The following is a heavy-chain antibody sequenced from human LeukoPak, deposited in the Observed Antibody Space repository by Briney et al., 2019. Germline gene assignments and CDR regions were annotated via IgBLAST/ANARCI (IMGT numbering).Heavy chain of an antibody. V-gene: IGHV3-30*02. D-gene: IGHD2-8*01. J-gene: IGHJ6*03. Sequence: PGGSLRLSCAASRFTFSSYGMHWVRQAPGKGLEWVAYIQYDGSNQQYADSVKGRFSISRDSSTNILYLQMNSLRAEDTAVYYCAKDRCSNGVGCYYYYMDVWGKGTTVTVSS. CDR3: AKDRCSNGVGCYYYYMDV. CDR2: IQYDGSNQ. CDR1: RFTFSSYG.